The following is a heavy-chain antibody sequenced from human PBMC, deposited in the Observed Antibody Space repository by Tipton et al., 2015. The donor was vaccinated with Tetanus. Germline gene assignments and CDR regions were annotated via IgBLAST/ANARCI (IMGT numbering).Heavy chain of an antibody. J-gene: IGHJ4*02. D-gene: IGHD5-24*01. CDR3: ARHPQTSNNLDY. Sequence: TLSLTCTVSGGSINPYYWSWIRQPPGKGLEWIGNVYSSGSTYYNPSLKGRVTISVDTSTTQFSLRLNSVTAADTAIYYCARHPQTSNNLDYWGQGTLVTVSS. CDR2: VYSSGST. CDR1: GGSINPYY. V-gene: IGHV4-59*01.